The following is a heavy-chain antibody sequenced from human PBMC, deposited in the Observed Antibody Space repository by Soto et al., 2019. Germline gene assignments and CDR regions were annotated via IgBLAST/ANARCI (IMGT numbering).Heavy chain of an antibody. CDR3: ARNKRYSSSWYWFWFDP. J-gene: IGHJ5*02. Sequence: SVKVSCKASGGTFSSYAISWVRQAPGQGLEWMGGIIPIFGTANYAQKFQGRVTITADESTSTAYMELSSLRSEDTAVYYCARNKRYSSSWYWFWFDPWGQGTLVTVSS. V-gene: IGHV1-69*13. D-gene: IGHD6-13*01. CDR2: IIPIFGTA. CDR1: GGTFSSYA.